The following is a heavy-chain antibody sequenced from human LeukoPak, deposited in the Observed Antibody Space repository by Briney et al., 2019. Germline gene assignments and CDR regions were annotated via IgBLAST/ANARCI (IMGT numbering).Heavy chain of an antibody. CDR3: ARERSGSYYYFDY. V-gene: IGHV3-20*04. CDR2: FNWNGGTT. D-gene: IGHD1-26*01. CDR1: GFTFDDYG. Sequence: GGFLRLSCAASGFTFDDYGMAWVRQSPGKGLEWVSGFNWNGGTTGYADSVKGRFTISRDNAKNSVYLQMNSLRAEDTALYYCARERSGSYYYFDYWGQGTLVTVSS. J-gene: IGHJ4*02.